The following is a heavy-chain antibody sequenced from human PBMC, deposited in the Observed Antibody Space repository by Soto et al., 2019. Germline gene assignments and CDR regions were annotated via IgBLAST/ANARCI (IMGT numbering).Heavy chain of an antibody. J-gene: IGHJ5*02. CDR2: IYYHGNTK. D-gene: IGHD2-21*02. CDR1: GFTFTTYG. V-gene: IGHV3-33*01. Sequence: GGSLRLSCEASGFTFTTYGFHWVRQAPGKGLEWVAVIYYHGNTKYYADSVKGRFTISRDNSRSTLDLQMNGLRAEDTAVYYCARDACHGGACFVEPWGKGTLVTVS. CDR3: ARDACHGGACFVEP.